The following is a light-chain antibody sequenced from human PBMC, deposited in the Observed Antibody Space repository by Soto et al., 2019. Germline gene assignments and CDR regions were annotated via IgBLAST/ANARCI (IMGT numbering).Light chain of an antibody. CDR2: DVS. V-gene: IGLV2-14*03. CDR1: SSDVGGYDY. Sequence: QSVLTQPASVSGSPAQSITISCTGTSSDVGGYDYVSWYQQHPGKAPKLMIYDVSNRPSGVSNRFSGSKSGNTASLTISGLQAQDEADYYCSSFTSSITLVFGGGTKVTVL. CDR3: SSFTSSITLV. J-gene: IGLJ2*01.